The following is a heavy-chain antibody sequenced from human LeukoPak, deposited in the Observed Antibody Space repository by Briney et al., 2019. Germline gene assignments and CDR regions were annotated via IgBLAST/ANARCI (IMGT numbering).Heavy chain of an antibody. CDR3: TRSSSWYDY. Sequence: SSETLSLTCTVSGGSISSYYWSWIRQPPGKGLEWIGYIHYSGSTNYNPSLKSRVTISVDTSKNQFSLKLSSVTAADTAVYYCTRSSSWYDYWGQGTLVSVSS. CDR2: IHYSGST. J-gene: IGHJ4*02. V-gene: IGHV4-59*01. D-gene: IGHD6-13*01. CDR1: GGSISSYY.